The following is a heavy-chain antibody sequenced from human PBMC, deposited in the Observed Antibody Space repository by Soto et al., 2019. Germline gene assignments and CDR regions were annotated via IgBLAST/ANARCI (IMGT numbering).Heavy chain of an antibody. J-gene: IGHJ3*02. CDR1: GFTFSSYS. CDR2: ISSSRSYI. Sequence: GGSLRLSCAASGFTFSSYSMNWVRQAPGKGLEWVSSISSSRSYIYYADSVKGRFTISRDNAKNSLYLQMNSLRAEDTAVYYCARDSVEMATRFEGDAFDIWGQGTMVTVSS. V-gene: IGHV3-21*01. CDR3: ARDSVEMATRFEGDAFDI. D-gene: IGHD5-12*01.